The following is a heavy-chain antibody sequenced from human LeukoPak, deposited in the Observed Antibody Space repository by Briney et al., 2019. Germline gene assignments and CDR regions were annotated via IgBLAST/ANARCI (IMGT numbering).Heavy chain of an antibody. CDR3: ARDHDSSGYYLGLWAFDI. J-gene: IGHJ3*02. Sequence: PGGSLRLSCAASGFTFSSYSMTWVRQAPGKGLEWVSSISSSSSYIYYADSVKGRFTISRDNAKNSLYLQMNSLRAEDTAVYYCARDHDSSGYYLGLWAFDIWGQGTMVTVSS. V-gene: IGHV3-21*01. CDR1: GFTFSSYS. CDR2: ISSSSSYI. D-gene: IGHD3-22*01.